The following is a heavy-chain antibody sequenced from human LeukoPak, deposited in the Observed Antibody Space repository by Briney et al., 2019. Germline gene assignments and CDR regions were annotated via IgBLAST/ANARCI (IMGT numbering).Heavy chain of an antibody. CDR3: VRDRPITIFGVETNSGFDP. CDR1: GYTFTGYY. CDR2: INPNSGGT. J-gene: IGHJ5*02. V-gene: IGHV1-2*02. Sequence: ASVKVSCKASGYTFTGYYMHWVRQAPGQGLEWMGWINPNSGGTNYAQKFQGRVTMTRDTSISTAYMELSRLRSDDTAVYYCVRDRPITIFGVETNSGFDPWGQGTLVTVSS. D-gene: IGHD3-3*01.